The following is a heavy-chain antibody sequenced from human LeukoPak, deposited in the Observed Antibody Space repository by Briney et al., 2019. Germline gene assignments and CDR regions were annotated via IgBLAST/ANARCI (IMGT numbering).Heavy chain of an antibody. Sequence: TSETLSLTCTVPGGSISSDYWSWIRQPPGKGLEWIGYISYSGTTNYNPSLKSRVTISVDTSKNQVSLKVSSVTAADTAVYYCVRDGYSYGSGMDVWGQGTTVTVSS. J-gene: IGHJ6*02. CDR3: VRDGYSYGSGMDV. V-gene: IGHV4-59*01. CDR1: GGSISSDY. D-gene: IGHD5-18*01. CDR2: ISYSGTT.